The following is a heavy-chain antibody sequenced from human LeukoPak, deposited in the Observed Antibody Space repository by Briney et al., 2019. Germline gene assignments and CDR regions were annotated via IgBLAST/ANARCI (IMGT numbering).Heavy chain of an antibody. CDR1: GASISSSTYY. CDR2: IYYSGST. D-gene: IGHD1-26*01. J-gene: IGHJ4*02. V-gene: IGHV4-39*06. CDR3: ARNLLGAKDY. Sequence: SETLSLTCTVSGASISSSTYYWGWIRQPPGKGLEWIGSIYYSGSTYYNPSLKSRVTISVDTSKNQFPLKLSSVTAADTAVYYCARNLLGAKDYWGQGTLVTVSS.